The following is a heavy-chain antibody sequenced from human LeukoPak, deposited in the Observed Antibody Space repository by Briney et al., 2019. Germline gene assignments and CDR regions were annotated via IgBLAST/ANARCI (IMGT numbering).Heavy chain of an antibody. CDR2: INTDGSST. CDR3: AKSRGYYYEKSGPADY. CDR1: GFTFSSYW. J-gene: IGHJ4*02. Sequence: GGSLRLSCAASGFTFSSYWMHWVRQAPGKGLVWVSRINTDGSSTSYADSVKGRFTISRDNAKNTLYLQMNSLRAEDTAVYYCAKSRGYYYEKSGPADYWGQGTLVTVSS. V-gene: IGHV3-74*01. D-gene: IGHD3-22*01.